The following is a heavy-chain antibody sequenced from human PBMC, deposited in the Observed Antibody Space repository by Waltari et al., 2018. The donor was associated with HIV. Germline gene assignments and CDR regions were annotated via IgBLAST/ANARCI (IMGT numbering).Heavy chain of an antibody. Sequence: EVQLLESGGGLVQPGGFLRPPCAASAFTFTSPAIHWFRQAPGKGLEWVSAITSGSSTYYADSVQGLFTTARDNSKNTLYLQMNILRAEDTAVYFCVKEHQYSYTWYSYYGMDVWGQGTTVTVSS. J-gene: IGHJ6*02. CDR3: VKEHQYSYTWYSYYGMDV. CDR1: AFTFTSPA. D-gene: IGHD6-13*01. CDR2: ITSGSST. V-gene: IGHV3-23*01.